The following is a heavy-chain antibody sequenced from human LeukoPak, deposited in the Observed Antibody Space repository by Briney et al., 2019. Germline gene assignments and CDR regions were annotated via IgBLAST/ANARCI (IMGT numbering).Heavy chain of an antibody. D-gene: IGHD3-22*01. Sequence: GSLRLSCAASGFTFRSCAMSWVRRAPGKGLEWVSAISGSGDSTYYADSVKGRFSISRDNSKNTLFLQMNSLRAEDTAVYYCAKAHYDSSGYYLYYFDYWGQGTLVTVSS. J-gene: IGHJ4*02. CDR3: AKAHYDSSGYYLYYFDY. CDR1: GFTFRSCA. V-gene: IGHV3-23*01. CDR2: ISGSGDST.